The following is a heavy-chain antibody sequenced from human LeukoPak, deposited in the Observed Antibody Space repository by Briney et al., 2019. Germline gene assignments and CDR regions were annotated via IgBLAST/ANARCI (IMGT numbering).Heavy chain of an antibody. CDR3: AREFLGAPDY. Sequence: GGSLRLSCTVSGFTVSSNSMSWVRQAPGKGLEWVANIKQDGSEKYYVDSVKGRFTISRDNAKNSLYLQMNSLRAEDTAVYYCAREFLGAPDYWGQGTLVTVSS. CDR1: GFTVSSNS. D-gene: IGHD1-26*01. J-gene: IGHJ4*02. CDR2: IKQDGSEK. V-gene: IGHV3-7*01.